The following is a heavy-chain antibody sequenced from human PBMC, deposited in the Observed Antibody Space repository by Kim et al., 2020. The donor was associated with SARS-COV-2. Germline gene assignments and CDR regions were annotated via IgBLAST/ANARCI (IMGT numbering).Heavy chain of an antibody. CDR2: IKSKTDGGTT. Sequence: GGSLRLSCAASGFTFSNAWMSWVRQAPGKGLEWVGRIKSKTDGGTTDYATPVKGRFTISRDDSKNTLYLQMNSLKTEDTAVYYCTTDFYYYGSGLILYPQRHPYYYYGMDVWGQGTTVTVSS. D-gene: IGHD3-10*01. CDR1: GFTFSNAW. J-gene: IGHJ6*02. CDR3: TTDFYYYGSGLILYPQRHPYYYYGMDV. V-gene: IGHV3-15*01.